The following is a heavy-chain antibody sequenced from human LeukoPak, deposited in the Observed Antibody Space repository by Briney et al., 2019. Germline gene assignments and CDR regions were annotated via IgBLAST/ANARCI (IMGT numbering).Heavy chain of an antibody. J-gene: IGHJ4*01. CDR3: ARQSDSGGYFEY. CDR1: GDSINRYL. V-gene: IGHV4-4*07. CDR2: IYNSGTT. D-gene: IGHD3-10*01. Sequence: PSETLSLTCSVSGDSINRYLWTWIRQPAGGGLEWIGRIYNSGTTNYKPSLKSRASMSVETPKNQFSLRLSSVTAADTAVYYCARQSDSGGYFEYWGHGIRVTVSA.